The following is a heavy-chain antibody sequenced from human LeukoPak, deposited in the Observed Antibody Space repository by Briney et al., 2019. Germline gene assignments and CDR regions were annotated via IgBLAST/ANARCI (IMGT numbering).Heavy chain of an antibody. V-gene: IGHV3-23*01. D-gene: IGHD3-22*01. CDR2: ISGDSGST. CDR1: GFTFSTYA. J-gene: IGHJ4*02. Sequence: PGGSLRLSCAASGFTFSTYAMSWVRQTPGKGLEWVSTISGDSGSTYYADSVKGRFTISRDNSKNTLFLQMNSLRAEDTAVYYCAKTYYFDTSGYYYAGGTIDYWGQGTLVTVSS. CDR3: AKTYYFDTSGYYYAGGTIDY.